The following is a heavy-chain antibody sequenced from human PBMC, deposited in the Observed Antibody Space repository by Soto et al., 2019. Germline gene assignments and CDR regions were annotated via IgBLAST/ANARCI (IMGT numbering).Heavy chain of an antibody. CDR3: ARNRPETATGF. CDR2: IYSGGDT. V-gene: IGHV3-66*01. Sequence: DVQLVESGGGLVQPGASLRLSCAASGVTVRNNYMGWVHQAPGKGLEWVSLIYSGGDTSYADSVKGSFTISTDNSKNIVYLQMTSLTAEDTAVHYCARNRPETATGFWGQGTLVSVSS. CDR1: GVTVRNNY. J-gene: IGHJ4*02. D-gene: IGHD5-18*01.